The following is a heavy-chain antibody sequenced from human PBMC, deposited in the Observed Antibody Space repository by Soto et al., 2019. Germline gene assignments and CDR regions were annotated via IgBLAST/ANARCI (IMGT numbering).Heavy chain of an antibody. J-gene: IGHJ4*02. V-gene: IGHV3-7*01. D-gene: IGHD3-16*01. CDR1: GFNVMSYW. Sequence: ESLKVSCAVSGFNVMSYWMSLVRQAPGKGLEWVASVKEDGSELYYLHSVRGRFSISRDSAGNALHLTMNYLSAEDTGVYFCERDIGFDYVKWAQGIPVTVSS. CDR3: ERDIGFDYVK. CDR2: VKEDGSEL.